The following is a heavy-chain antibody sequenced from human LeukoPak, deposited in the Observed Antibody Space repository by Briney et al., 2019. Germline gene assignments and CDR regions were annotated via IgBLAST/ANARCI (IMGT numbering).Heavy chain of an antibody. D-gene: IGHD6-6*01. J-gene: IGHJ4*02. CDR2: IYHSGRT. CDR1: GYSISSGYY. V-gene: IGHV4-38-2*02. CDR3: AREVGHSSSSARFDY. Sequence: SETLSLTCTVSGYSISSGYYWGWIRQPPGKGLEWIGSIYHSGRTYYNPSLKSRVTISVDTSKNQFSLQLNSVTPEDTAVYYCAREVGHSSSSARFDYWGQGTLVTVSS.